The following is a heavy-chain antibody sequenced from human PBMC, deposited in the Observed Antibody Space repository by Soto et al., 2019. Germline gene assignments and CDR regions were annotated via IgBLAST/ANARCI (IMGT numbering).Heavy chain of an antibody. J-gene: IGHJ4*02. CDR2: IIPIFGSV. CDR3: ARTDYDFWSGYNY. Sequence: SVKVSCKASGGTFSSYAISWVRQAPGQGLEWMGGIIPIFGSVNYAQKFQGRVTITADESTSTAYMELSSLRSEDTAVYYCARTDYDFWSGYNYWGQGTLVTVS. D-gene: IGHD3-3*01. V-gene: IGHV1-69*13. CDR1: GGTFSSYA.